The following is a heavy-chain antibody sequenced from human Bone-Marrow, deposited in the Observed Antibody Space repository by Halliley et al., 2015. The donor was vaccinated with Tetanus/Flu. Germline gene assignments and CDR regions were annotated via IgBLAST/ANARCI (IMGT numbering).Heavy chain of an antibody. D-gene: IGHD3-16*01. CDR3: AKHRGTRTDYYYYGMDV. Sequence: SLRLSCAASGFTFDDYGMDWVRQAPGKGLEWVSGISWNSGHISYADSVKGRFTIFRDNAKNFLYLQMNRLRVEDTAFHYCAKHRGTRTDYYYYGMDVWGQGTTVTVSS. J-gene: IGHJ6*02. V-gene: IGHV3-9*01. CDR2: ISWNSGHI. CDR1: GFTFDDYG.